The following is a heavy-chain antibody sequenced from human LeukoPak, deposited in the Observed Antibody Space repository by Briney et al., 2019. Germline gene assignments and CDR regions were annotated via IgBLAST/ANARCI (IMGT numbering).Heavy chain of an antibody. CDR3: ARVDTAMVGVYYYMDV. Sequence: GGSLRLSCAASGFTFSSYAMSWVRQAPGKGLEWVSSISSSSSYIYYADSVKGRFTISRDNAKNSLYLQMNSLRAEDTAVYYCARVDTAMVGVYYYMDVWGKGTTVTVSS. J-gene: IGHJ6*03. CDR1: GFTFSSYA. V-gene: IGHV3-21*01. D-gene: IGHD5-18*01. CDR2: ISSSSSYI.